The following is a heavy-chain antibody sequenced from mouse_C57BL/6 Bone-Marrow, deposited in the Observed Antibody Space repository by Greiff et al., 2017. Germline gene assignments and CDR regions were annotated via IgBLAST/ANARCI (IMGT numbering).Heavy chain of an antibody. J-gene: IGHJ2*01. V-gene: IGHV1-53*01. CDR3: AREEGYGLDY. Sequence: QVQLKQSGAELVKPGASVKISCKASGYTFTSYWMHWVKQRPGQGLEWIGNINPSNGGTNYNEKFKSKATLTVDKSSSTAYMQLSSLTSEDSAVYYCAREEGYGLDYWGQGTTLTVSS. CDR1: GYTFTSYW. D-gene: IGHD1-1*01. CDR2: INPSNGGT.